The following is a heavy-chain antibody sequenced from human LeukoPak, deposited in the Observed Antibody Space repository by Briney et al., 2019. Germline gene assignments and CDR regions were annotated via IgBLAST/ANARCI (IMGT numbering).Heavy chain of an antibody. D-gene: IGHD6-19*01. J-gene: IGHJ4*02. CDR3: ARGGHGTTIAVAGTVDY. Sequence: ASVKVSCKASGYTFTSYYMHWVRQAPGQGLEWMGIINPSGGSTSYAQKFQGRVTMTRDTSTSTVYMELSSLRSEDTAVYYCARGGHGTTIAVAGTVDYWGQGTLVTVSS. CDR1: GYTFTSYY. V-gene: IGHV1-46*01. CDR2: INPSGGST.